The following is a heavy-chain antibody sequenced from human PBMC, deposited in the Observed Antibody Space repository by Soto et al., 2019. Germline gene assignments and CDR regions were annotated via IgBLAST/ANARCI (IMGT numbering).Heavy chain of an antibody. J-gene: IGHJ5*02. CDR2: ISSSSSTI. CDR3: ARPLYYYDSRGYYAP. CDR1: GFTFSSYS. Sequence: GGSLRLSCAASGFTFSSYSMNWVRQAPGKGLEWVSYISSSSSTIYYADSVKGRFTISRDNAKNSLSLQMNSLRAEDTAVYYWARPLYYYDSRGYYAPWGQGTLVTVSS. V-gene: IGHV3-48*01. D-gene: IGHD3-22*01.